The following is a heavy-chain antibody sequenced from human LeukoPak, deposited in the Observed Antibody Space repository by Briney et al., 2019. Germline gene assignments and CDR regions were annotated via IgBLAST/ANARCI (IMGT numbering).Heavy chain of an antibody. Sequence: PGGSLRHSCAACGFTFSSYSMNWVRQAPGKGLEWVAAISSSSSYIYYADSVKGRFTISRDNAKNSLYLQMNSLRAEDTAVYYCARGSGSSSYNWFDPWGQGTLVTVSS. D-gene: IGHD6-13*01. CDR3: ARGSGSSSYNWFDP. CDR2: ISSSSSYI. V-gene: IGHV3-21*01. CDR1: GFTFSSYS. J-gene: IGHJ5*02.